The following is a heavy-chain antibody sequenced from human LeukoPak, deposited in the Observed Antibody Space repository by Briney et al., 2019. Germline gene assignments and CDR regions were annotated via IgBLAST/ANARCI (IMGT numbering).Heavy chain of an antibody. CDR2: ISGSGGST. Sequence: SGGSLRLSCAASGFTFSSYAMSWVRQAPGKGLEWVSAISGSGGSTYYADSVKGRFTISRDNSKNTLYLQMNSLRAEDTAVYYCAKVCSGSYYAFDIWGQGTMVTVSS. J-gene: IGHJ3*02. CDR3: AKVCSGSYYAFDI. CDR1: GFTFSSYA. V-gene: IGHV3-23*01. D-gene: IGHD1-26*01.